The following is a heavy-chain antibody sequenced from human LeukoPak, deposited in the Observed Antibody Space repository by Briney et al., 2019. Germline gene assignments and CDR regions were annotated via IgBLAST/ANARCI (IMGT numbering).Heavy chain of an antibody. CDR2: INPNSGGT. Sequence: GASVKVSCKASGYSFTTYYMHWLRQAPGQGLEWMGRINPNSGGTNHAQKFQGRVTMTRDTSISTAYMELSRLRSDDTAVYYCAREKVRQSGMDVWGQGTTVTVSS. CDR3: AREKVRQSGMDV. J-gene: IGHJ6*02. CDR1: GYSFTTYY. D-gene: IGHD2-2*01. V-gene: IGHV1-2*06.